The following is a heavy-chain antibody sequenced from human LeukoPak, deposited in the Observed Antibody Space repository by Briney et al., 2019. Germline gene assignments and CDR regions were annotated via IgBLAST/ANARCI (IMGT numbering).Heavy chain of an antibody. V-gene: IGHV1-18*01. CDR2: ISGSSSNT. D-gene: IGHD3-16*01. J-gene: IGHJ3*02. Sequence: ASVTVSCKAYGYTFMSHGISWVRQAPGQGREWMGWISGSSSNTNYAQRLQGRVTMTTDTSTTTAYMELRSLRSDDTAVYYCARATGTWGHDGFDIWGQGTMVTVSS. CDR3: ARATGTWGHDGFDI. CDR1: GYTFMSHG.